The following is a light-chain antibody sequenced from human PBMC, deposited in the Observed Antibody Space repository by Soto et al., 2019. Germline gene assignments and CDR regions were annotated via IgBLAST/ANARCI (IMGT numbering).Light chain of an antibody. CDR2: GAS. J-gene: IGKJ1*01. CDR1: QTVSNY. CDR3: HQYVPSGT. V-gene: IGKV3-20*01. Sequence: FTQSASTLALSPRDXXTXXFRASQTVSNYLTWYQQKPGQAPTLLIDGASSRATDIPDRFSVSGYGTDFTLGISRLEPEDYAVYYCHQYVPSGTFGQGTKWIS.